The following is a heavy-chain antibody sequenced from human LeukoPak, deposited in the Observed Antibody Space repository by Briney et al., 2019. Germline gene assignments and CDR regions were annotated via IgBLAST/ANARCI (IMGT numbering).Heavy chain of an antibody. CDR2: IIPILGIA. J-gene: IGHJ1*01. Sequence: SVKVSCKASGGTFSSYAISWVRQAPGQGLEWMGRIIPILGIANYAQKFQGRVTITADKSTSTAYMELSSLRSEDTAVYYCARGVSRGLAYCGGDCPAEYFQHWGQGTLVTVSS. CDR3: ARGVSRGLAYCGGDCPAEYFQH. D-gene: IGHD2-21*02. V-gene: IGHV1-69*04. CDR1: GGTFSSYA.